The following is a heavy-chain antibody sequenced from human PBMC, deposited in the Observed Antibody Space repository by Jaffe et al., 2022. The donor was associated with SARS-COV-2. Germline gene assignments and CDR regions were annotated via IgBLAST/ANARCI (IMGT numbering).Heavy chain of an antibody. V-gene: IGHV4-59*01. Sequence: QVQLQESGPGLVKPSETLSLICSVSGGSISSYYWSWIRQPPGKGLEWIGYIYYSGSTHYNPSLKSRLTILVDTSKNQFSLKLNSVTAADTAVYYCARSFPGDTSMGDYWGQGTLVTVSS. CDR1: GGSISSYY. CDR3: ARSFPGDTSMGDY. D-gene: IGHD5-18*01. CDR2: IYYSGST. J-gene: IGHJ4*02.